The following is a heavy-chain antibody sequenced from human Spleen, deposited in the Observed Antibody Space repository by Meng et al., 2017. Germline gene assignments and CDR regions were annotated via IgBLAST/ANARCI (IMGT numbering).Heavy chain of an antibody. D-gene: IGHD2-15*01. V-gene: IGHV1-69*13. J-gene: IGHJ6*02. CDR3: ARAPGSCAGRACYSLSDYYGMDV. Sequence: SVKVSCKPSGGTFTIYAISWVRQAPGQGLEWMGGIIPKFGTANYAQNFQGRVTITADESTSTAYTELSSLRSEDTAVYYCARAPGSCAGRACYSLSDYYGMDVWGRGTTVTVSS. CDR2: IIPKFGTA. CDR1: GGTFTIYA.